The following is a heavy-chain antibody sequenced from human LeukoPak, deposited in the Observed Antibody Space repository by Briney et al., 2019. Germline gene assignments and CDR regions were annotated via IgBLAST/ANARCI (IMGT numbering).Heavy chain of an antibody. V-gene: IGHV1-2*02. Sequence: ASVKVSCKASGYTFTGYYMHWVRQAPGQGLEWMGWINPNSGGTNYAQKFQGRVTMTRDTSISTAYMELSRLRSDDTAVYYCAGAPGYCSGGSCYSDNWFDPWGQGTLVTVSS. D-gene: IGHD2-15*01. CDR1: GYTFTGYY. CDR3: AGAPGYCSGGSCYSDNWFDP. J-gene: IGHJ5*02. CDR2: INPNSGGT.